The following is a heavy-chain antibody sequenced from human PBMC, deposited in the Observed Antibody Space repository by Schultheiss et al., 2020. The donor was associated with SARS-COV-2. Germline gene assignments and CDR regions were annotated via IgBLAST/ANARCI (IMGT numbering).Heavy chain of an antibody. V-gene: IGHV3-74*01. CDR3: ARGRGGYSSGYFYLEY. CDR2: INSGGSST. Sequence: GESLKISCAASGFTFSSYAMSWVRQAPGKGLVWVSRINSGGSSTSYADSVKGRFTISRDNSKNTLYLQMNSLRAEDTAVYYCARGRGGYSSGYFYLEYWGQGTLVTVSS. CDR1: GFTFSSYA. J-gene: IGHJ4*02. D-gene: IGHD3-22*01.